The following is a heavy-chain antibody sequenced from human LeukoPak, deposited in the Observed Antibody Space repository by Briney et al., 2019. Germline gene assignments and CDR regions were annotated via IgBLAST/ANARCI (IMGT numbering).Heavy chain of an antibody. J-gene: IGHJ6*02. Sequence: ASMKVSCKASGYTFTSYDINWVRQATGQGLEWMGWMNPNSGNTGYAQKFQGRVTMTRNTSISTAYMELSSLRSEDTAVYYCAREGVEYSRVYYYGMDVWGQGTTVTVSS. D-gene: IGHD6-6*01. V-gene: IGHV1-8*01. CDR3: AREGVEYSRVYYYGMDV. CDR1: GYTFTSYD. CDR2: MNPNSGNT.